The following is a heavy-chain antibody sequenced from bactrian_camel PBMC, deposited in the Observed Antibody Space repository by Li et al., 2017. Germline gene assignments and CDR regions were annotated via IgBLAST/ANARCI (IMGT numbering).Heavy chain of an antibody. CDR2: IDNEVRT. V-gene: IGHV3S53*01. Sequence: HVQLVESGGGSVQAGGSLRLSCAASGHTRAAECMAWFRQVDGKEREGVACIDNEVRTSVADFARGRFTITKDHARNTIYLQMNGLKPEDTAIYYCAAKTRYCYSGFTADVFDYWGQGTQVTVS. CDR3: AAKTRYCYSGFTADVFDY. D-gene: IGHD3*01. CDR1: GHTRAAEC. J-gene: IGHJ6*01.